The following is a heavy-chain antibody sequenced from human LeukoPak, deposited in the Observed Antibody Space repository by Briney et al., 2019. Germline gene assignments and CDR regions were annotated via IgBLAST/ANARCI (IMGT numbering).Heavy chain of an antibody. CDR1: GGTFSSYT. D-gene: IGHD6-13*01. V-gene: IGHV1-69*04. J-gene: IGHJ3*02. Sequence: SVKVSCKASGGTFSSYTISWVRQAPGQGLEWMGRIIPILGIANYAQKFQGRVTITADKSTSTAYMEPSSLRSEDTAVYYCARDIAAAGTGRAFDIWGQGTMVTVSS. CDR2: IIPILGIA. CDR3: ARDIAAAGTGRAFDI.